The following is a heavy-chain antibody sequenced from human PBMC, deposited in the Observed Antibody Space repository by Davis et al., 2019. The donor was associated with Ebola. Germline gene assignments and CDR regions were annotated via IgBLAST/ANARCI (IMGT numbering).Heavy chain of an antibody. CDR1: GGSISSYY. D-gene: IGHD6-13*01. Sequence: PSETLSLTCTVSGGSISSYYWSWIRQPPGKGLEWIGYIYYSGSTNYNPSLKSRVTISVDTSKNQFSLKLSSVTAADTAVYYCARLTLPAAGGYYFDYWGQGTLVTVSS. CDR3: ARLTLPAAGGYYFDY. CDR2: IYYSGST. J-gene: IGHJ4*02. V-gene: IGHV4-59*01.